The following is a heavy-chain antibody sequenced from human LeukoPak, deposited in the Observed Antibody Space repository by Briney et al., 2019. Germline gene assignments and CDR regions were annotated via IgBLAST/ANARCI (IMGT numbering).Heavy chain of an antibody. D-gene: IGHD3-10*01. CDR3: ARTPYGMGSDY. Sequence: GGSLRLSCAASGFTFSSYWMTWVRQAPGKGLEWVANIKQDGSEKYYVDSVKGRFAISRDNAKNSLYLQMNSLRAEDTAVYYCARTPYGMGSDYWGQGTLVTVSS. J-gene: IGHJ4*02. CDR1: GFTFSSYW. V-gene: IGHV3-7*01. CDR2: IKQDGSEK.